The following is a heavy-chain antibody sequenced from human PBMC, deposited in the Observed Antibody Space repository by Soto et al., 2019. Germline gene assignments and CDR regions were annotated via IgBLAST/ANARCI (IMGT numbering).Heavy chain of an antibody. Sequence: PGGSLRLSCAASGFTFSSNVMSWVRQAPGKGLGWVSSISGSGYSTYYTDSVKGRFTVSRDNSKNTLYLQMNNLRAEDTAVYYCAKDLSSPLDFWGQGTLVTAPQ. CDR3: AKDLSSPLDF. V-gene: IGHV3-23*01. CDR1: GFTFSSNV. J-gene: IGHJ4*02. CDR2: ISGSGYST. D-gene: IGHD2-15*01.